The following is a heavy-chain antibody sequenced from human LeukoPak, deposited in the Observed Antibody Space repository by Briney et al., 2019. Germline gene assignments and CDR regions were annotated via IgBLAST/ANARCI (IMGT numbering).Heavy chain of an antibody. CDR1: GFTFSSYS. J-gene: IGHJ4*02. CDR2: ISSSNSYI. Sequence: PGGSLRLSCAASGFTFSSYSMNWVRHAPGKGLEWVSSISSSNSYIYNADSVKGRFTISRDNAKNSLYLQMNGLRAEDTAVYCCARDQGLLVVAGRFGYWGQGTLVTVSS. D-gene: IGHD6-19*01. CDR3: ARDQGLLVVAGRFGY. V-gene: IGHV3-21*01.